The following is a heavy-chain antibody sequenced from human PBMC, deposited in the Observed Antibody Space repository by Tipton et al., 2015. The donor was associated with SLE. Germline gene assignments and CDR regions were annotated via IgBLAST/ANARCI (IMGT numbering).Heavy chain of an antibody. V-gene: IGHV4-61*02. J-gene: IGHJ3*02. CDR3: ARDLVGASAFDI. CDR1: GGSISSGNYY. CDR2: VYSTGST. D-gene: IGHD1-26*01. Sequence: TLSLTCTVSGGSISSGNYYWNWVRQSAERGLEWIGRVYSTGSTNFNPSLKSRLFMSVDTSKNQFSLRLSSVTAADTAVYFCARDLVGASAFDIWGQGTMVTVSS.